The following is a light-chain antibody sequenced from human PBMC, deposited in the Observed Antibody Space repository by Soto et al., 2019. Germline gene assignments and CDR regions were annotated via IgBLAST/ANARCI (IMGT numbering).Light chain of an antibody. CDR2: GAS. V-gene: IGKV3-20*01. J-gene: IGKJ1*01. CDR3: QHYNSYSEA. CDR1: QSISSSF. Sequence: IVLTQSPGTLSLSPGERATLSCKASQSISSSFLAWYQQKPGQAPRLLLYGASTRATGIPDRFSGSGSGTEFTLTISSLQPDDFATYYCQHYNSYSEAFGQGTKVELK.